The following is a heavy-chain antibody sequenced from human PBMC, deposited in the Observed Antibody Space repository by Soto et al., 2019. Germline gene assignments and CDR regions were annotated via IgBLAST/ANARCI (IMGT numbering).Heavy chain of an antibody. CDR3: ARDQAVAGKGKGYYGMDV. V-gene: IGHV3-33*08. J-gene: IGHJ6*02. CDR2: IWYDGSNK. Sequence: GESLKISCAASGFTFSSYGMHWVRQAPGKGLEWVAVIWYDGSNKYYADSVKGRFTISRDNSKNTLYLQMNSLRAEDTAVYYCARDQAVAGKGKGYYGMDVWGQGTTVTVSS. CDR1: GFTFSSYG. D-gene: IGHD6-19*01.